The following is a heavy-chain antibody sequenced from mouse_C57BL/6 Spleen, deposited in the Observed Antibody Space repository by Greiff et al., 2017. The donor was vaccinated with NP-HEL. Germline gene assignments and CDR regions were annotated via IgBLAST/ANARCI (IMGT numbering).Heavy chain of an antibody. D-gene: IGHD2-5*01. Sequence: QVQLQQPGAELVKPGASVKLSCKASGYTFTSYWMHWVKQRPGQGLEWIGMIHPNGGSTNYNETFKGKATLTVDKSSSTAYMQLSSLTSEDSAVYYWARSSYSNYAKGGYAMDYWGQGTSVTVSS. V-gene: IGHV1-64*01. CDR2: IHPNGGST. CDR3: ARSSYSNYAKGGYAMDY. CDR1: GYTFTSYW. J-gene: IGHJ4*01.